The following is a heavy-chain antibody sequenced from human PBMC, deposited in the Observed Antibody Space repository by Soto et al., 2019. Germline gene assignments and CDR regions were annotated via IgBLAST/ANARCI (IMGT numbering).Heavy chain of an antibody. V-gene: IGHV4-59*01. CDR3: AREIRDNYYDSSGHFDY. Sequence: PSETLSLTCTVSGGSISSYYWSWIRQPPGKGLEWIGYIYYSGSTNYNPSLKSRVTISVDTSKNQLSLKLSSVTAADTAVYYCAREIRDNYYDSSGHFDYWGQGTLVTVSS. CDR2: IYYSGST. CDR1: GGSISSYY. J-gene: IGHJ4*02. D-gene: IGHD3-22*01.